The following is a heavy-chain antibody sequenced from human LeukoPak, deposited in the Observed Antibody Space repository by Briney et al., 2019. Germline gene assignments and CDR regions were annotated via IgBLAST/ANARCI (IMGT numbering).Heavy chain of an antibody. V-gene: IGHV3-30*02. CDR2: IRYDGSNK. J-gene: IGHJ6*03. CDR1: GFTFSSYG. CDR3: ARDSCSGGSCYGPRYPYYYYYMDV. D-gene: IGHD2-15*01. Sequence: PGGSLRLSCAASGFTFSSYGMHWVRQAPGKGLEWVAFIRYDGSNKYYADSVKGRFTISRDNSKNTLYLQMNSLRAEDTAVYYCARDSCSGGSCYGPRYPYYYYYMDVWGKGTTVTVSS.